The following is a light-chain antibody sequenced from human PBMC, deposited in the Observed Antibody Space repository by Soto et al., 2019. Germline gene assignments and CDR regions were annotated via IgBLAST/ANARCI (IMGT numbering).Light chain of an antibody. CDR2: DVT. V-gene: IGLV2-11*01. J-gene: IGLJ1*01. Sequence: LTQPRSVSGSPGQSVAISCTGTSSDVGGYNYVSWYQQHPGKAPKLMIYDVTKRPSGVPDRFSGSGSGNTASLTISGLQAEDEADYFCCSYAGSYSYVFGTGTKVTVL. CDR3: CSYAGSYSYV. CDR1: SSDVGGYNY.